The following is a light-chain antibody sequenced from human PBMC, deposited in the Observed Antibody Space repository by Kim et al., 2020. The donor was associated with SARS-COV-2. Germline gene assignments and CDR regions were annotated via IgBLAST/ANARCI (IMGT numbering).Light chain of an antibody. Sequence: DIQMTQSPSSLSTSVGDRVTIACRASQNIDRNLNWYQHKPGKAPRFLIWGASNLQSGVPPRFRGSGSGTDFTLTITSLQPEDFATYYCQQSFSAPHTFGQGTKLEI. V-gene: IGKV1-39*01. CDR2: GAS. J-gene: IGKJ2*01. CDR1: QNIDRN. CDR3: QQSFSAPHT.